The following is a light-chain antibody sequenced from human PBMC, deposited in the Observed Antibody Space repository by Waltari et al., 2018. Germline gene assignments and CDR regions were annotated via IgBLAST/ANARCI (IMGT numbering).Light chain of an antibody. Sequence: QTALPQPASVSGSPGQSITISCTGTRSTLGAHDFVSWFQQHPAQAPKLIISEANKRPSGVSYRFSGSKSGNTASLTISGLQTEDEADYYCCSYAGESRVVFGGGTKLTVL. V-gene: IGLV2-23*01. J-gene: IGLJ2*01. CDR3: CSYAGESRVV. CDR1: RSTLGAHDF. CDR2: EAN.